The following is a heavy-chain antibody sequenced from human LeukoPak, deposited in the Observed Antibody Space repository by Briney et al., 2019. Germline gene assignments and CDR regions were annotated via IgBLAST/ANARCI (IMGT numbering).Heavy chain of an antibody. J-gene: IGHJ3*02. CDR3: AREGVYSGSYLKAFDI. CDR2: ISSSSSTI. D-gene: IGHD1-26*01. CDR1: GFTFSSYS. V-gene: IGHV3-48*04. Sequence: PGGSLRLSCAASGFTFSSYSMNWVRQAPGKGLEWVSYISSSSSTIYYADSVKGRFTISRDNAKNSLYLQMNSLRAEDTAVYYCAREGVYSGSYLKAFDIWGQGTMVTVSS.